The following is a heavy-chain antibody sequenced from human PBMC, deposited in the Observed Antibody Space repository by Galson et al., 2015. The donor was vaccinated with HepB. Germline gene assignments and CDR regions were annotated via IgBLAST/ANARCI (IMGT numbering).Heavy chain of an antibody. D-gene: IGHD7-27*01. CDR1: GFTVSSNY. V-gene: IGHV3-53*04. CDR2: IYSGGST. J-gene: IGHJ6*02. CDR3: AREGLEANWGSRYGMDV. Sequence: SLRLSCAASGFTVSSNYMGWVRQAPGKGLEWVSVIYSGGSTYYADSVKGRFTISRHNSKNTLYLQMNSLRAEDTAVYYCAREGLEANWGSRYGMDVWGQGTTVTVSS.